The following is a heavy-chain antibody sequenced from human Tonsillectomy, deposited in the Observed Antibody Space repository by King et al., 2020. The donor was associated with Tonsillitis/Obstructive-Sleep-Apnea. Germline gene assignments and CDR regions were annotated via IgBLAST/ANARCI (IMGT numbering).Heavy chain of an antibody. Sequence: QLVQSGGGLVQPGGSLRLSCSASGFTFSSYAMNWVRQAPGKGLEWVSTISGGGGDTYYADSVKGRFTISRDNSKNTLYLQMNSLRAEDTAVYFCAKDNYYETSGYYYDYYYYCMDVWGKGTTVTVS. CDR2: ISGGGGDT. CDR1: GFTFSSYA. CDR3: AKDNYYETSGYYYDYYYYCMDV. D-gene: IGHD3-22*01. V-gene: IGHV3-23*04. J-gene: IGHJ6*03.